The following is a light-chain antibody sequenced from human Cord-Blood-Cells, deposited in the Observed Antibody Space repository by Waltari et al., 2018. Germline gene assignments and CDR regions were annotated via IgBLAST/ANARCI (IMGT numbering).Light chain of an antibody. CDR1: SSDVGGYNY. J-gene: IGLJ3*02. CDR2: EVS. V-gene: IGLV2-8*01. CDR3: SSYAGSNNLGV. Sequence: QSALTQPPSASGSPGQSVTISCTGTSSDVGGYNYVSWYQQHPGKAPKLMIYEVSKRPSGVPARFSGSSSGNTASLTVSGLQAEDEAEYYCSSYAGSNNLGVFGGGTKLTVL.